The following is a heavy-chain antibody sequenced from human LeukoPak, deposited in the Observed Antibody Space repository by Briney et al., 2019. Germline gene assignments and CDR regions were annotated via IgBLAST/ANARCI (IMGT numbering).Heavy chain of an antibody. D-gene: IGHD1/OR15-1a*01. J-gene: IGHJ4*02. V-gene: IGHV4-34*01. CDR3: ARTLDDGTLDY. CDR2: INHSGST. CDR1: GGSSGGNN. Sequence: SETLSFPCAALGGSSGGNNWSGFRKPPGKGREGIGEINHSGSTNYNPSLKSRVTISVDTSNNQFSLKLTSVTAADTAVYCCARTLDDGTLDYWGQGSLVTVSS.